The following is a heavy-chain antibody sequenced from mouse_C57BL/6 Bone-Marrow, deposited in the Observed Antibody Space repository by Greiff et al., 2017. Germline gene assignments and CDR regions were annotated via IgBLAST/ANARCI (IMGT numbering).Heavy chain of an antibody. Sequence: EVQLVESGGGLVQPGGSLKLSCAASGFTFSDYGMAWVRQAPRKGPEWVAFISNLAYSIYYADTVTGRFTISRENAKNTLYLEMSSLRSEDTAMYYCARRHSSGSYYFDYWGQGTTLTVSS. V-gene: IGHV5-15*01. D-gene: IGHD3-2*02. CDR2: ISNLAYSI. CDR3: ARRHSSGSYYFDY. CDR1: GFTFSDYG. J-gene: IGHJ2*01.